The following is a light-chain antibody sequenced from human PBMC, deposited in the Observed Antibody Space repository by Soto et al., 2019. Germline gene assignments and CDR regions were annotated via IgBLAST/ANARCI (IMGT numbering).Light chain of an antibody. CDR1: QTVLYTCHD. CDR2: WAS. J-gene: IGKJ1*01. V-gene: IGKV4-1*01. CDR3: QQYYNTPVT. Sequence: DIVITQSPDSLAVSLGERATINCKSSQTVLYTCHDLAWYQQKPGQPPKLLIYWASTRESGDPDRFSGSGSGTDFTLTISGLQAEDVAVYYCQQYYNTPVTFGQGTKVDIK.